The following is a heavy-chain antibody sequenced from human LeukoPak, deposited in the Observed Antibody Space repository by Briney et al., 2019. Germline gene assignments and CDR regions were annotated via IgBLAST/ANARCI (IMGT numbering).Heavy chain of an antibody. CDR1: GYIFTTYW. Sequence: GESLKISCEASGYIFTTYWIGWVRQMPGKGLEWMGIVYPLDSRTKYSPSFQGQVTISADKSISTAYLQWSSLKASDTAIYYCARLMLLHNWNSFDYWGQGTLVTVSS. CDR2: VYPLDSRT. V-gene: IGHV5-51*01. CDR3: ARLMLLHNWNSFDY. J-gene: IGHJ4*02. D-gene: IGHD1-20*01.